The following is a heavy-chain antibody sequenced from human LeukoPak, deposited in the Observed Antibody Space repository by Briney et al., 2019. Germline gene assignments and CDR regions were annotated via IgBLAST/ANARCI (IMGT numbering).Heavy chain of an antibody. Sequence: VASVKVSCKASGYTFTSYGISWVRQAPGQGLEWMGWISAYNGNTNYAQKLQGRVTMTTDTSTSTAYMELRSLRSDDTAVYYCAREGPAYCGGDCHFDYWGQGTLVTVSS. CDR1: GYTFTSYG. V-gene: IGHV1-18*01. D-gene: IGHD2-21*02. J-gene: IGHJ4*02. CDR2: ISAYNGNT. CDR3: AREGPAYCGGDCHFDY.